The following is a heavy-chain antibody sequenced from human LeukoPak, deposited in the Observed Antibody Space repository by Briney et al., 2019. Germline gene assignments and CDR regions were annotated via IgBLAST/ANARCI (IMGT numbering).Heavy chain of an antibody. V-gene: IGHV5-51*01. CDR1: GYSFTSYW. CDR2: IYPGDSDT. D-gene: IGHD3-16*02. Sequence: GESLKISCKGSGYSFTSYWIGWVRQMPGKGLERMGIIYPGDSDTRNSPSFQGQVTISADKSISTAYLQWSSLKASDTAMYYCARTGGYYDYVWGSYRFDAFDIWGQGTMVTVSS. J-gene: IGHJ3*02. CDR3: ARTGGYYDYVWGSYRFDAFDI.